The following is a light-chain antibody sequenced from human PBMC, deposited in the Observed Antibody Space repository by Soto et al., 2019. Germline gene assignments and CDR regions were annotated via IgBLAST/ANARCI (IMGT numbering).Light chain of an antibody. Sequence: AIPLTQSPSSLSASIGDRVTITCRASQGISSALAWYQQKPGKAPKLLMYDASILESGVPSRFSGSGSGTDFTLTISSLQPEDVATYYCQQVNIYPQTFGQGTKLESK. CDR2: DAS. V-gene: IGKV1-13*02. CDR1: QGISSA. CDR3: QQVNIYPQT. J-gene: IGKJ2*01.